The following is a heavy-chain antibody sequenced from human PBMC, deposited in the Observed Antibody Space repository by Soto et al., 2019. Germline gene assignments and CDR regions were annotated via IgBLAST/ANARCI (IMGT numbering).Heavy chain of an antibody. V-gene: IGHV3-23*01. CDR1: GFTFSSYA. J-gene: IGHJ5*02. CDR3: AKDINLDYYDSSGYHVPQSAP. D-gene: IGHD3-22*01. CDR2: ISGSGGST. Sequence: PGGSLRLSCAASGFTFSSYAMSWVRQAPGKGLEWVSAISGSGGSTYYADSVKGRFTISRDNSKNTLYLQMNSLRAEDTAVYYCAKDINLDYYDSSGYHVPQSAPWGQGTLVPVPS.